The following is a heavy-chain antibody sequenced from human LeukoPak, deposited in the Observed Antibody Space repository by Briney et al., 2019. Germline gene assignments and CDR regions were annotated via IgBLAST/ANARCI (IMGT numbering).Heavy chain of an antibody. Sequence: GGSLRLSCAASGFTVSNNYMSWVRQAPGKGLEWVSSISSSSSYIYYADSVKGRFTISRDNAKNSLYLQLNSLRAEDTAVYYCARFPSDSGSYLRAFDIWGQGTMVTVSS. CDR1: GFTVSNNY. CDR2: ISSSSSYI. J-gene: IGHJ3*02. D-gene: IGHD1-26*01. V-gene: IGHV3-21*01. CDR3: ARFPSDSGSYLRAFDI.